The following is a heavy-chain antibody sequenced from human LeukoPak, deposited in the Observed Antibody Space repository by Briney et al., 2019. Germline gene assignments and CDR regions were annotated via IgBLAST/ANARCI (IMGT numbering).Heavy chain of an antibody. CDR1: GYSISSGYY. CDR3: ARADYSSTWSHDYYYMDV. J-gene: IGHJ6*03. CDR2: IYHSGST. V-gene: IGHV4-38-2*02. D-gene: IGHD6-13*01. Sequence: SETLSLTCTVSGYSISSGYYWGWIRQPPGKGLEWIGSIYHSGSTYYNPSLKSRVTISVDTSKNQFSLKLSSVTAADTAVYYCARADYSSTWSHDYYYMDVWGKGTTVAVSS.